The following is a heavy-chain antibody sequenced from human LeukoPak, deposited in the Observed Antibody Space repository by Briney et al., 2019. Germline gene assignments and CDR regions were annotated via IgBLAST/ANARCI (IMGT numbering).Heavy chain of an antibody. CDR3: ARGNKYSYGRSYYFDY. D-gene: IGHD5-18*01. CDR2: MNPNRGDT. CDR1: GYTFTSYD. Sequence: GASVKVSCKASGYTFTSYDIHWVRQATGQGLEWMGRMNPNRGDTDYAQKFQGRVTMTRNTSISTAYMELSSLRSEDTAVYYCARGNKYSYGRSYYFDYWGQGTLVTVSS. J-gene: IGHJ4*02. V-gene: IGHV1-8*01.